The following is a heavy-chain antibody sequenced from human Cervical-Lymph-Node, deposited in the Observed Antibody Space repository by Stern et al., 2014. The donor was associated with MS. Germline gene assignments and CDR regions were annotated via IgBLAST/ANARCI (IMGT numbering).Heavy chain of an antibody. D-gene: IGHD4-17*01. CDR1: GYSFTANW. Sequence: EVQLVDLGAEVKKPGESLKISCKGSGYSFTANWIALVRQMPGKGLDWVGIIYPGDSDTRYSPSFQGQVTISADKSISTAYLQWSSLKASDTAMYYCARDYGDYAFDYWGQGTLVTVSS. CDR2: IYPGDSDT. J-gene: IGHJ4*02. CDR3: ARDYGDYAFDY. V-gene: IGHV5-51*01.